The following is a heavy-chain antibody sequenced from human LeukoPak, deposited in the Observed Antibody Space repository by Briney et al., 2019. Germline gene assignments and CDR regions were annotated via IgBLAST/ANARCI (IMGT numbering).Heavy chain of an antibody. CDR3: ARDPGATTNSFDY. CDR2: INPNSGGT. CDR1: GYTFTGYY. V-gene: IGHV1-2*06. Sequence: ASVKVSCKASGYTFTGYYMHWVRQAPGQGLEWMGRINPNSGGTNYAQKFQGRVTMTRDTSISTAYMELSRLRSDDTAVYYCARDPGATTNSFDYWGQGTLVTVSS. D-gene: IGHD1-1*01. J-gene: IGHJ4*02.